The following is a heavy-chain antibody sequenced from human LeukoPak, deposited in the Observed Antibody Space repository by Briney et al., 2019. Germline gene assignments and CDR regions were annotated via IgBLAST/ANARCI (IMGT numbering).Heavy chain of an antibody. CDR1: GFTFSNAW. D-gene: IGHD3-22*01. Sequence: GGSLRLSCAASGFTFSNAWMSWVRQAPGKGLEWVGRIKSKTDGGTTDYAAPVKGRFTISRDDSKNTLYLQMNSLRAEDTAVYYCARAPGDSSGYYLDYWGQGTLVTVSS. J-gene: IGHJ4*02. V-gene: IGHV3-15*01. CDR2: IKSKTDGGTT. CDR3: ARAPGDSSGYYLDY.